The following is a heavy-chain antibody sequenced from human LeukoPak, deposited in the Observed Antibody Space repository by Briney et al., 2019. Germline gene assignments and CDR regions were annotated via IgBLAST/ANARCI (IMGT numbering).Heavy chain of an antibody. V-gene: IGHV1-69*13. D-gene: IGHD2-8*01. Sequence: SVKVSCKASGGTFSSYAISWVRQAPGQGLEWMGGIIPIFGTANYAQKFRGRVTITADESTSTAYMELSSLRSEDTAVYYCARDLGYCTNGVCHTRFDYWGQGTLVAVSS. CDR3: ARDLGYCTNGVCHTRFDY. J-gene: IGHJ4*02. CDR2: IIPIFGTA. CDR1: GGTFSSYA.